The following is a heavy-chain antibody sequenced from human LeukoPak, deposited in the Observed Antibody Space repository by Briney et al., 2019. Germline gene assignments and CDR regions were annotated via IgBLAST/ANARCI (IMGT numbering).Heavy chain of an antibody. CDR1: GGSISSYY. Sequence: PSETLSLTCTVSGGSISSYYWSWIRQPAGKGLEWIGRIYTSGSTNYNPSLKSRVTMSVDTSKNQFSLKLSSVTAADTAVYYCARDPGAAGHDAFDIWGQGTMVTVSS. V-gene: IGHV4-4*07. J-gene: IGHJ3*02. CDR2: IYTSGST. D-gene: IGHD6-13*01. CDR3: ARDPGAAGHDAFDI.